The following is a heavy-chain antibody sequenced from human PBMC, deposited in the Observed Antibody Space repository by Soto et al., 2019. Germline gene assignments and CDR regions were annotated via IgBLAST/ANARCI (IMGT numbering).Heavy chain of an antibody. V-gene: IGHV2-5*02. D-gene: IGHD3-16*01. CDR1: GFSLSTSGVG. CDR2: IYWDDDK. CDR3: AHSLGYFDY. Sequence: QITLKESGPTLVKPTQTLTLTCTFSGFSLSTSGVGVGWIRQPPGKALEWLALIYWDDDKRYSPSLKSRLTXXKDTTKNQVVLKMTNMDPVDTATYYCAHSLGYFDYWGQGTLVTVSS. J-gene: IGHJ4*02.